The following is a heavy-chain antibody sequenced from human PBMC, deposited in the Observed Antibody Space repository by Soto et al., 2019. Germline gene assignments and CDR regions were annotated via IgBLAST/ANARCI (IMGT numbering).Heavy chain of an antibody. CDR2: INAGNGNT. CDR3: ATSIVVITARDY. D-gene: IGHD2-21*01. Sequence: QVQLVQSGAEEKKPGASVKVSCKASGYTFTSYAMHWVRQAPGQRLEWMGWINAGNGNTKYSQKFQGRVTITRDTSASTAYMELSSLRPEDTAVFYWATSIVVITARDYRGQGTHGSVSS. CDR1: GYTFTSYA. V-gene: IGHV1-3*05. J-gene: IGHJ4*02.